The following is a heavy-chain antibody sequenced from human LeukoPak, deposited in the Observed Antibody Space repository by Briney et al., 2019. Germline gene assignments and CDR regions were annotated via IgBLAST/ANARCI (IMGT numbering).Heavy chain of an antibody. CDR2: FYTSGST. J-gene: IGHJ4*02. V-gene: IGHV4-61*02. Sequence: ASETLSLTCTVSGGSISSGSYYWSWIRQPAGKGLEWIGRFYTSGSTNYNPSLKSRVTISGDTSKNQFSLKLSSVTAADTAVYYCARLPAATKSLKVYFDYWGQGTLVTVSS. D-gene: IGHD2-2*01. CDR1: GGSISSGSYY. CDR3: ARLPAATKSLKVYFDY.